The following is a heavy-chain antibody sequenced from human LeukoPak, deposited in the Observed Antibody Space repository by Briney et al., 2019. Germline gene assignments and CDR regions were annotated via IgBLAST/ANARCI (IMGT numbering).Heavy chain of an antibody. D-gene: IGHD3-22*01. CDR2: ISCGGGNT. CDR1: GFTFSSYA. V-gene: IGHV3-23*01. J-gene: IGHJ3*02. CDR3: ATDRSNYDDSNGDAFDI. Sequence: GGSLRLSCAASGFTFSSYAMGWVRQAPGKGLEWVSAISCGGGNTYYADSVKGRFTISRDNSKNTLYLQMNSLRAEDTAVYYCATDRSNYDDSNGDAFDIWGQGTMVTVSS.